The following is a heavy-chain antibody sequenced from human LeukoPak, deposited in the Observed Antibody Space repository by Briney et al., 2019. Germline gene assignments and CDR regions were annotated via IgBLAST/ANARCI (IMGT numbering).Heavy chain of an antibody. Sequence: GGSLRLSCVASGFTFSTYSMNWVRQAPGKGLEWVSYISTISNTHYADSVKGRFTISRDNAKNSLFLQMNSLRAEDTAVYYRVRDSYGSGTYFSAHWGQGTLVTVSS. J-gene: IGHJ4*02. CDR2: ISTISNT. CDR1: GFTFSTYS. V-gene: IGHV3-48*01. CDR3: VRDSYGSGTYFSAH. D-gene: IGHD3-10*01.